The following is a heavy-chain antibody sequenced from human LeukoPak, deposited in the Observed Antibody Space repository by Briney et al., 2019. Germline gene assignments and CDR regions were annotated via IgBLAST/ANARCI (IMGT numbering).Heavy chain of an antibody. CDR1: GGSISSGSYY. V-gene: IGHV4-61*02. Sequence: SQTLSLTCTVSGGSISSGSYYWSWIRQPAGKGLEWIGRIYTSGSTNYNPSLKSRVTISVDTSKNQFSLKLSSVTAADTAVYYCARDPVRNDFWIPGVFDYWGQGTLVTVSS. J-gene: IGHJ4*02. D-gene: IGHD3-3*01. CDR3: ARDPVRNDFWIPGVFDY. CDR2: IYTSGST.